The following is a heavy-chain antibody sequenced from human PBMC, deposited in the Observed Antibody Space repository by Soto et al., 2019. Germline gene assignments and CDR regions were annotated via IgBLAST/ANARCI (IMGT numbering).Heavy chain of an antibody. V-gene: IGHV4-59*01. CDR2: VYYSGNT. Sequence: SETLSLTCTVSGVSISNYYWSWIRQPPGKALEWIGYVYYSGNTNYNPSLKTRVTISVDTSKNQFSLKLTSVTAADTAVYYCTGASFRGLHSRRYLGYWSKGTLVTVSS. J-gene: IGHJ4*02. D-gene: IGHD3-16*01. CDR1: GVSISNYY. CDR3: TGASFRGLHSRRYLGY.